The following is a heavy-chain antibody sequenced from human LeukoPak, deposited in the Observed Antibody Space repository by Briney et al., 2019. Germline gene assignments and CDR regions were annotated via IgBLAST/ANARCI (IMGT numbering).Heavy chain of an antibody. CDR3: ARDWGY. J-gene: IGHJ4*02. V-gene: IGHV3-23*01. Sequence: GGSLRLSCATSGFTIFTYAMSWVRQSPGKGLEWDSSISGNDDKTYYADSVKGRFTISRDTSKNTLNLQMNSLRGEDTAIYYCARDWGYWGQGTLVAVSS. D-gene: IGHD3-16*01. CDR2: ISGNDDKT. CDR1: GFTIFTYA.